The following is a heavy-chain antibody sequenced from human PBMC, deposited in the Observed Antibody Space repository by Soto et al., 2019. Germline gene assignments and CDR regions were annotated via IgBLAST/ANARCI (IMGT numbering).Heavy chain of an antibody. CDR1: GGHTSSGTYY. J-gene: IGHJ4*02. V-gene: IGHV4-31*03. Sequence: SETLSLTCTVSGGHTSSGTYYWIWFRKPPAKGLEWTGYIYYDGSTYYNPSLKSRATISLDTSKHQFSLSLPSVTAAETAVYFCAREGGDGLDYWGQGTLVTVS. CDR2: IYYDGST. D-gene: IGHD3-16*01. CDR3: AREGGDGLDY.